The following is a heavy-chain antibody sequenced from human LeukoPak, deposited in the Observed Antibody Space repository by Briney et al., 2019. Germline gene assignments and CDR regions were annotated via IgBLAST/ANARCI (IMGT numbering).Heavy chain of an antibody. CDR2: IDQDGSEI. CDR1: GFTFSNYW. J-gene: IGHJ4*02. V-gene: IGHV3-7*04. D-gene: IGHD6-13*01. Sequence: AGGSLRLSCAASGFTFSNYWMSWVRQAPGKGLEWVANIDQDGSEIYHVDSVKGRFTISRDNAKNSLYLQINSLRSEDTAVYSCARVAAAGFDCWGQGTLVTVSS. CDR3: ARVAAAGFDC.